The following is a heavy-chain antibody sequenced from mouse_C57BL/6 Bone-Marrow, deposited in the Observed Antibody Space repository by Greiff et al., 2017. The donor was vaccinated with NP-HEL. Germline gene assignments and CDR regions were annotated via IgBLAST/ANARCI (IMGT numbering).Heavy chain of an antibody. Sequence: QVKLQQSDAELVKPGASVKISCEVSGYTFTDHTIHWMKQRPEQGLEWIGYIYPRDGSTEYNEKFKGKGTLTADKSASTAYMQLNSRTSKYYAVYFCASSVLNYFDYWGQGTTLTVSS. CDR2: IYPRDGST. V-gene: IGHV1-78*01. CDR1: GYTFTDHT. D-gene: IGHD1-1*01. J-gene: IGHJ2*01. CDR3: ASSVLNYFDY.